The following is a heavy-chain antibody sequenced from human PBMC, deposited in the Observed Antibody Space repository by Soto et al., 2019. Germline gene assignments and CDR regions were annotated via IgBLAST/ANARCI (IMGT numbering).Heavy chain of an antibody. J-gene: IGHJ4*02. Sequence: GESLKISCKASGYIFIDYWIGWVRQMPGKGLEWMGIVYPRDSDTRYSPSFQGQVNISADRSTGTAFLQWRSLKASDTALYYCARPPLPGYSIHFNSWGQGTLVTVSP. V-gene: IGHV5-51*01. CDR3: ARPPLPGYSIHFNS. CDR2: VYPRDSDT. CDR1: GYIFIDYW. D-gene: IGHD2-15*01.